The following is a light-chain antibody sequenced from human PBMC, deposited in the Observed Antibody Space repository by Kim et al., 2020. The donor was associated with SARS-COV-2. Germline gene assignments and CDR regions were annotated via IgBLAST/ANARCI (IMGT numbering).Light chain of an antibody. Sequence: EIVMTQSPATLSVSPGERATLSCRASQSVSNNLAWYQHKPGQPPRLLIYGASTRATGVPARFSGSGSGTDFTLTVSSLKSEDFAVYYCHRYNDWPPGDTFGQGTKLEI. J-gene: IGKJ2*01. CDR1: QSVSNN. CDR3: HRYNDWPPGDT. CDR2: GAS. V-gene: IGKV3-15*01.